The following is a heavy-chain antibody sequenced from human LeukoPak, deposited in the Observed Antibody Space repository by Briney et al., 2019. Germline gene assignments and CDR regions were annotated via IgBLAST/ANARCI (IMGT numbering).Heavy chain of an antibody. J-gene: IGHJ4*02. CDR2: FYYSGST. Sequence: SETLSLTCTVSGGSVSSGFYSWSWIRQYPGKGLEWMGDFYYSGSTHYNPSLKSRVTISVDTSKNQFSLNLSSVTAADTAVFYCATAPYYYGRRDFDYWGQGTLVSVSS. D-gene: IGHD3-10*01. CDR3: ATAPYYYGRRDFDY. V-gene: IGHV4-31*03. CDR1: GGSVSSGFYS.